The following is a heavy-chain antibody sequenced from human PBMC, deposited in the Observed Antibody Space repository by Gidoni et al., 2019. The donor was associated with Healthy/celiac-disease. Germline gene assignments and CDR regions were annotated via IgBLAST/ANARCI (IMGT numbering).Heavy chain of an antibody. V-gene: IGHV4-39*01. CDR3: ARQHSSSWYGFDP. CDR2: LHYSGSA. Sequence: QLQLQESGPGLVKPSETLSLTCTLSGGSISSSSYYWGWIRQPPGKGLEWSGSLHYSGSAYYNPSLKSRVTISVDTSKNQFSLKLTSVTAADTAVYYCARQHSSSWYGFDPWGQGTLVTVSS. J-gene: IGHJ5*02. CDR1: GGSISSSSYY. D-gene: IGHD6-13*01.